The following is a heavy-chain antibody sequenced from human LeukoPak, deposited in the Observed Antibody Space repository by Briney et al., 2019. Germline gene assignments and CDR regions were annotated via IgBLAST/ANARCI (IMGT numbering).Heavy chain of an antibody. CDR1: GFTFNSYA. CDR2: ISGSGGST. J-gene: IGHJ4*02. CDR3: AKSVRGIAVAGYFDY. D-gene: IGHD6-19*01. Sequence: GGSLRLPCAASGFTFNSYAMSWVRQAPGKGLEWVSAISGSGGSTYYADSVKGRFTISRDNSKNTLYLQMNSLRAEDTAVYYCAKSVRGIAVAGYFDYWGQGTLVTVSS. V-gene: IGHV3-23*01.